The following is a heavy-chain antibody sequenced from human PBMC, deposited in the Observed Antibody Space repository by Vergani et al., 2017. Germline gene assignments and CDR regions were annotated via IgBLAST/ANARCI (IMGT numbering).Heavy chain of an antibody. CDR2: IGTAGDT. CDR3: ARAGCSSTSCYRGAIRAPPDV. Sequence: EVQLVESGGGLVQPGGSLRLSCAASGFTFSSYDMHWVRQATGKGLEWVSAIGTAGDTYYPGSVKGRFTISRENAKNSLYLQMNSLRAGDTAVYYCARAGCSSTSCYRGAIRAPPDVWGQGP. D-gene: IGHD2-2*02. V-gene: IGHV3-13*01. CDR1: GFTFSSYD. J-gene: IGHJ6*02.